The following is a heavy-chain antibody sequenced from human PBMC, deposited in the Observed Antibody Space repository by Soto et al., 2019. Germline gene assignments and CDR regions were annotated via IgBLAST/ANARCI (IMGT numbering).Heavy chain of an antibody. Sequence: GGSLRLSCAASGFTFSSYWMSWVRQAPGKGLEWVANIKQDGSEKYYVDSVKGRFTISRDNAKNSLYLQMNSLRAEDTAVYYCERRRRYCSSTSCPLYYYGMDVWGQGTTVTVSS. CDR2: IKQDGSEK. CDR3: ERRRRYCSSTSCPLYYYGMDV. D-gene: IGHD2-2*01. V-gene: IGHV3-7*01. J-gene: IGHJ6*02. CDR1: GFTFSSYW.